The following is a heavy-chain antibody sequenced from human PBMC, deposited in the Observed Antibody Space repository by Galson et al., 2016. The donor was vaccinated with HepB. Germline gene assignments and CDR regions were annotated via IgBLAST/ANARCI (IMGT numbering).Heavy chain of an antibody. CDR1: GDSISNDGNY. V-gene: IGHV4-31*02. CDR3: ARYFDH. CDR2: IYHSGST. J-gene: IGHJ4*02. Sequence: GDSISNDGNYWSWTRQHPGKGLEFIGYIYHSGSTYYNPSLRSRVTISVDTSENQFSLKLSSVTAADTAVYYCARYFDHWGQGILVTVSS.